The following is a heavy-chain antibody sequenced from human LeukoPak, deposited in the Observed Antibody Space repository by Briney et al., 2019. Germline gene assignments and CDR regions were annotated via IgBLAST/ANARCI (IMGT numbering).Heavy chain of an antibody. CDR3: ARDSADTAMALHYYMDV. CDR1: GGSISSGDYY. V-gene: IGHV4-30-4*08. Sequence: SSQTLSLTCTVSGGSISSGDYYWSWIRQPPGKGLEWIGYIYYSGSTYYNPSLKSRVTISVDTSKNQFSLKLSSVTAADTAVYYCARDSADTAMALHYYMDVWGKGTTVTVSS. CDR2: IYYSGST. D-gene: IGHD5-18*01. J-gene: IGHJ6*03.